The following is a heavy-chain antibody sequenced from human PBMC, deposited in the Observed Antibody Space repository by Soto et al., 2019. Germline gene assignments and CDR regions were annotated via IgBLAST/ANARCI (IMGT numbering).Heavy chain of an antibody. J-gene: IGHJ5*02. CDR1: GYTFTSYG. Sequence: QVQLVQSGAEVKKPGASVKVSCKASGYTFTSYGISWVRQAPGQGLEWMGWISAYNGNTNYAQKLQGRVTMTTDTSTSTDYMELRGLRSDDTAVYYCARDGTNSGYDYVGWFDPWGQGTLVTVSS. V-gene: IGHV1-18*01. CDR2: ISAYNGNT. CDR3: ARDGTNSGYDYVGWFDP. D-gene: IGHD5-12*01.